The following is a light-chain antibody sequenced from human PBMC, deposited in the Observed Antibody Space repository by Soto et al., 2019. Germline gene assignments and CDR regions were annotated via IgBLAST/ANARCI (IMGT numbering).Light chain of an antibody. J-gene: IGKJ1*01. Sequence: EIVLTQSPGTLSLSPGERATLSCRATQTVSSNQLAWYQQKPGQAPTLLIHGASTRAAGIPDRFSGSGFGTDFTLTISRLEPEDFAVYYCQVYGSSPKTFVQGTKVEVK. CDR3: QVYGSSPKT. CDR2: GAS. CDR1: QTVSSNQ. V-gene: IGKV3-20*01.